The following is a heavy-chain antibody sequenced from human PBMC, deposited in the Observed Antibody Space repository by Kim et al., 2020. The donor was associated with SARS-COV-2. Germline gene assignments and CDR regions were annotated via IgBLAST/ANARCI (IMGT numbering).Heavy chain of an antibody. Sequence: GGSLRLSCAASGFTFSSYAMHWVRQAPGKGLEWVAVISYDGSNKYYADSVKGRFTISRDNSKNTLYLQMNSLRAEDTAVYYCARVGMERFDSSGYYSGCFDVWGQGTLVTVSS. V-gene: IGHV3-30*04. CDR1: GFTFSSYA. J-gene: IGHJ4*02. CDR2: ISYDGSNK. CDR3: ARVGMERFDSSGYYSGCFDV. D-gene: IGHD3-22*01.